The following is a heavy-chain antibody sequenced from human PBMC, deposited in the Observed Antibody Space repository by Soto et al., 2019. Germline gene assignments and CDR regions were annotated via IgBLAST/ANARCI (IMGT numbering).Heavy chain of an antibody. CDR3: ATQDFSASYSFDI. Sequence: QVQLQESGPGLVKPSETLSLTCTVSGGSISSYYWNWNRQPPGMGLEWIGYIYYSGSTNYNPSLKSRVTISGDTSKNQFSLKLTSVTAADTAVYYCATQDFSASYSFDIWGQGTPVTVSS. J-gene: IGHJ3*02. CDR2: IYYSGST. V-gene: IGHV4-59*08. CDR1: GGSISSYY. D-gene: IGHD2-21*01.